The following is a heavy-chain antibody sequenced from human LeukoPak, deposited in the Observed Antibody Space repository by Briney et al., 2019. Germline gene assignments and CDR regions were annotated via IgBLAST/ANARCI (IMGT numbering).Heavy chain of an antibody. D-gene: IGHD2-15*01. V-gene: IGHV1-69*01. CDR3: ARDWTGYCSGGSCYGRGRFDP. Sequence: GASVKLSCKASGGTFSSYAISWVRQPPGQGLEWMGGIIPIFGTANYAQKFQGRVTITADESTSTAYMELSSLRSEDTAVYYCARDWTGYCSGGSCYGRGRFDPWGQGTLVTVSS. CDR2: IIPIFGTA. CDR1: GGTFSSYA. J-gene: IGHJ5*02.